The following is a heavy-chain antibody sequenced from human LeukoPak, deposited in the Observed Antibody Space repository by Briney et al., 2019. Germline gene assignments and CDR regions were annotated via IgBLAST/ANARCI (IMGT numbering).Heavy chain of an antibody. D-gene: IGHD5-24*01. J-gene: IGHJ4*02. CDR2: IIPIFGTA. CDR3: ARGVEMATSLNYYFDY. CDR1: GGTFSSYA. Sequence: SVKVSCKASGGTFSSYAISWVRQAPGQGLEWMGGIIPIFGTANYAQKFQGRVTITTDESTSTAYMELGSLRSEDTAVYYCARGVEMATSLNYYFDYWGQGTLVTVSS. V-gene: IGHV1-69*05.